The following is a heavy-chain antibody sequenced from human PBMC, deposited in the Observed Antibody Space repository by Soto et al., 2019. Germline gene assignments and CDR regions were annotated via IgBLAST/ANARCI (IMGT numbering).Heavy chain of an antibody. D-gene: IGHD2-15*01. J-gene: IGHJ4*02. CDR2: FDPEDGEI. CDR1: GYTLTELS. CDR3: ATGPPRYCSGGSCYFYFDF. Sequence: ASVKVSCKVSGYTLTELSMHWVRQAPGKGLEWMGGFDPEDGEIIYAQKFQGRVTMTEDTSTDTAYMELSSLRSEDTAVYYCATGPPRYCSGGSCYFYFDFWGQGALVTVSS. V-gene: IGHV1-24*01.